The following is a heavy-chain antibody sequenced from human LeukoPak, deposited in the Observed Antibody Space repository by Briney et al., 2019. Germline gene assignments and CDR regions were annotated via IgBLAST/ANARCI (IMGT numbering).Heavy chain of an antibody. CDR3: AREVGTPQAFDI. V-gene: IGHV3-23*01. CDR1: GFTFSSCA. Sequence: GGSLRLSCAASGFTFSSCAMSWVRQAPGKGLEWVSTIIDSGNSIYYADSAEGRFTISRDNAKNSLYLQMNSLKAEDTAIYYCAREVGTPQAFDIWGQGTMVTVSS. CDR2: IIDSGNSI. D-gene: IGHD1-26*01. J-gene: IGHJ3*02.